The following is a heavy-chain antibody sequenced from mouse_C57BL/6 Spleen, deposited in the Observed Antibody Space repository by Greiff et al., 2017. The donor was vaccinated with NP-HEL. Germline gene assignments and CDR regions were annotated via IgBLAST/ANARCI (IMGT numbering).Heavy chain of an antibody. Sequence: EVQLQESGAELVRPGASVKLSCTASGFNIKDDYMHWVKQRPEQGLEWIGWIDPENGDTEYASKFQGQATITADTSSNTAYLQLSSLTSEDTAVYYCTPGGNYYGSSFAYWGQGTLVTVSA. J-gene: IGHJ3*01. CDR1: GFNIKDDY. CDR2: IDPENGDT. CDR3: TPGGNYYGSSFAY. V-gene: IGHV14-4*01. D-gene: IGHD1-1*01.